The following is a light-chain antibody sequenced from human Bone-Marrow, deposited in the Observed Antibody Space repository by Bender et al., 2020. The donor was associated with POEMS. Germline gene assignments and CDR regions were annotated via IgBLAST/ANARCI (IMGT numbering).Light chain of an antibody. J-gene: IGLJ3*02. CDR3: SSWDDSQNGWV. Sequence: QSVLTQPPSASGTPGQSVTISCSGTSSNFGNNAANWYQHVPGTAPKLLIYSNNQRPSGVPDRFSASTSGTSASLAMSGLLSDDEADYYCSSWDDSQNGWVFGGGTKLTVL. V-gene: IGLV1-44*01. CDR2: SNN. CDR1: SSNFGNNA.